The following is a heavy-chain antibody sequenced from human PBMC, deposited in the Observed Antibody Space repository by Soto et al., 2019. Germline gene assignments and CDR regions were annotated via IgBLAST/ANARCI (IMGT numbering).Heavy chain of an antibody. V-gene: IGHV1-2*02. CDR2: IGPESGAT. CDR3: GRGRSGQIGVFY. Sequence: ASVKVSCKASGYTFTGHYIHWVRQAPEQGPEWMGEIGPESGATRYAQKFQGRVTMTRDTSITTVYMELKNLSPDDTAVYYCGRGRSGQIGVFYWGQGPPVTVSS. CDR1: GYTFTGHY. J-gene: IGHJ4*02. D-gene: IGHD1-26*01.